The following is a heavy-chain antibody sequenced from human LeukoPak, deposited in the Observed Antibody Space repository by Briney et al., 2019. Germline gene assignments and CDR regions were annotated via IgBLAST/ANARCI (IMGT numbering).Heavy chain of an antibody. CDR1: GFSLSTSGMC. J-gene: IGHJ4*02. Sequence: SGPALVNPTQTLTLTCTFSGFSLSTSGMCVSWIRQPPGKALEWLARIDWDDDKYYSTSLKTRLTISKDTSKNQVVLTMTNMDPVDTATYYCARIHYYDSSGYYYFDYWGQGTLVTVSS. D-gene: IGHD3-22*01. V-gene: IGHV2-70*11. CDR2: IDWDDDK. CDR3: ARIHYYDSSGYYYFDY.